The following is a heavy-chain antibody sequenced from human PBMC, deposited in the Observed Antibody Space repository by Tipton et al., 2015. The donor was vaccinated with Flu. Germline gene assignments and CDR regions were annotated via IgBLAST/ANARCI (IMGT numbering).Heavy chain of an antibody. CDR2: VGWDGRDT. CDR3: AKNRRLGTPNHPEFDS. Sequence: SLRLSCAASGFTFREYAMHWVRQAPGKGLEWVSLVGWDGRDTFYADSVKGRFTVSRDNNKNSLYLQMKNLRPDDSAVYYCAKNRRLGTPNHPEFDSWGPGSLGTVSS. V-gene: IGHV3-43D*04. CDR1: GFTFREYA. J-gene: IGHJ4*02. D-gene: IGHD7-27*01.